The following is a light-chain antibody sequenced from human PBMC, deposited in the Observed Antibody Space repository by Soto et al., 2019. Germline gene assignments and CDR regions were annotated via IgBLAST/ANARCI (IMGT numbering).Light chain of an antibody. J-gene: IGKJ2*01. CDR2: AAS. Sequence: DLQLTQSPSFVSATVGDSITIXXRASQGIDIFLAWFQQKPGKAPNLXISAASTLQSGVPSRFSGSGSETEFTLTITSLQPEDSATYYCQQRNSYPRTFGQGTKVDIK. V-gene: IGKV1-9*01. CDR1: QGIDIF. CDR3: QQRNSYPRT.